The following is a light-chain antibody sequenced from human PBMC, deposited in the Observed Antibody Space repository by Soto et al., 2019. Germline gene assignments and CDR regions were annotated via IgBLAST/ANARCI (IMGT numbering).Light chain of an antibody. CDR1: QSISSSF. Sequence: EIVLTQFPGTLSLSPGERATLSCRASQSISSSFLAWFQQKPGQAPRLLIYGASSRATGIPDRFSGRGSGTDFTLTISRLEPEDFAVYYCQQYDHWPRGTFGQGTKLEI. CDR3: QQYDHWPRGT. V-gene: IGKV3-20*01. J-gene: IGKJ2*01. CDR2: GAS.